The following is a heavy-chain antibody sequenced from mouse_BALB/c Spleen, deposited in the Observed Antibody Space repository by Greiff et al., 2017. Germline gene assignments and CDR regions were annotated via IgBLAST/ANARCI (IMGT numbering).Heavy chain of an antibody. J-gene: IGHJ3*01. CDR2: ISSGGSYT. D-gene: IGHD2-4*01. V-gene: IGHV5-6-4*01. Sequence: EVKLVESGGGLVQPGGSLKLSCAASGFTFSSYTMSWVRQTPEKRLEWVATISSGGSYTYYPDSVKGRFTISRDNAKNTLYLQMSSLKSEDTAMYYCARLYYDYGPFAYWGQGTLVTVSA. CDR1: GFTFSSYT. CDR3: ARLYYDYGPFAY.